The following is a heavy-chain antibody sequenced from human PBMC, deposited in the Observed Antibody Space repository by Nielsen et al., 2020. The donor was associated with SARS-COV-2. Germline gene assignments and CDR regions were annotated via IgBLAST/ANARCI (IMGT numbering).Heavy chain of an antibody. J-gene: IGHJ6*02. CDR1: GFTFDDYG. D-gene: IGHD4-11*01. CDR2: INWNGGST. Sequence: GESLKISCAASGFTFDDYGMSWVRQAPGKGLEWVSGINWNGGSTGYADSVKGRFTISRDNAKNSLYLQMNSLRAEDTAVYYCARDLYQSTVSGDYYYYYGMDVWGQGTTVTVSS. V-gene: IGHV3-20*04. CDR3: ARDLYQSTVSGDYYYYYGMDV.